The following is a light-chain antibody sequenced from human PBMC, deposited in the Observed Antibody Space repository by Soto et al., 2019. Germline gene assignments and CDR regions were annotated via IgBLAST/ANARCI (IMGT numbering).Light chain of an antibody. J-gene: IGKJ5*01. Sequence: DIQMTQSPSSLSASIGDRVTITCQASQNITNNLGWYQQKPGKAPNLLIYHASKMAKGVTSRFSGSGSGTDFSFIITSLQREDLATYYCQQYYSLPPLTFGQGTRLEIK. CDR2: HAS. CDR1: QNITNN. V-gene: IGKV1-33*01. CDR3: QQYYSLPPLT.